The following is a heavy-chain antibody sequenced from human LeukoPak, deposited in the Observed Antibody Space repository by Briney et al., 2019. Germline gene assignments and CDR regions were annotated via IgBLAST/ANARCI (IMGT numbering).Heavy chain of an antibody. V-gene: IGHV3-74*01. CDR2: INSDGINT. Sequence: GGSLRLSCAASGFTLSNYWMHWVRQAPGKGLVWVSRINSDGINTSYADSVKGRFTISRDNAKNMLNLQMNSLRAEDTAVYYCARDLGQYYDTSDNWFDPWGQGTLVTVSS. J-gene: IGHJ5*02. CDR1: GFTLSNYW. CDR3: ARDLGQYYDTSDNWFDP. D-gene: IGHD3-22*01.